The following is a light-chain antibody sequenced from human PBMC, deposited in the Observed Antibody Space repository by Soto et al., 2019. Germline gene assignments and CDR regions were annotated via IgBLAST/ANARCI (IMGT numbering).Light chain of an antibody. J-gene: IGLJ2*01. Sequence: QSVLTQPASASGSPGQSVTISCTGTSSDVGGYNYVSWYQQHPGKAPKLMIYEVSKRPSGVPDRFSGSKSGNTASLTVSGLQAEDEADYYCSSYAVSNNNLVFGGGTKLTVL. CDR3: SSYAVSNNNLV. CDR1: SSDVGGYNY. CDR2: EVS. V-gene: IGLV2-8*01.